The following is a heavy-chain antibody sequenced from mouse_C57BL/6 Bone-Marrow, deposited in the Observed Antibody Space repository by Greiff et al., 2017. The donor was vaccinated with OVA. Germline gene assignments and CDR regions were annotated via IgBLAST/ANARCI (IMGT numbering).Heavy chain of an antibody. CDR3: TSYYPYYFDY. Sequence: EVMLVESGAELVRPGASVKLSCTASGFNIKDDYMHWVKQRPEQGLEWIGWIDPENGDTDYASKFQGKATITADTSSNTAYLQLSSLTSEDTAVYYCTSYYPYYFDYWGQGTTLTVSS. CDR1: GFNIKDDY. D-gene: IGHD2-10*01. V-gene: IGHV14-4*01. CDR2: IDPENGDT. J-gene: IGHJ2*01.